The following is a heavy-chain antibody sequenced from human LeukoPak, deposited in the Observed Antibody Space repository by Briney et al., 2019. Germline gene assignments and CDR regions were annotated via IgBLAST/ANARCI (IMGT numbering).Heavy chain of an antibody. CDR1: GYTFTSYE. CDR3: ARGAVLTGYYRGYYYYYMDV. CDR2: MNPNSGNT. V-gene: IGHV1-8*02. Sequence: GASVTDSCKATGYTFTSYEINWLRPATGKGLEWMGWMNPNSGNTGYAQKFQGRVTMTRNTSISTAYMELSSLRSEDTAVYYCARGAVLTGYYRGYYYYYMDVWGKGTTVTISS. D-gene: IGHD3-9*01. J-gene: IGHJ6*03.